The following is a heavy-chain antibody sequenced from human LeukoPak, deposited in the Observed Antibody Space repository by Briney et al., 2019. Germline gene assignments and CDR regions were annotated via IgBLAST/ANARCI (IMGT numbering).Heavy chain of an antibody. Sequence: SETLSLTCAVSGGSISSGGYSWSWIRQPPGKGLEWIGYIYYSGSTNYNPSLKSRVTISVDTSKNQFSLKLSSVTAADTAVYYCARGVDYWGQGTLVTVSS. CDR2: IYYSGST. V-gene: IGHV4-61*08. J-gene: IGHJ4*02. CDR3: ARGVDY. CDR1: GGSISSGGYS.